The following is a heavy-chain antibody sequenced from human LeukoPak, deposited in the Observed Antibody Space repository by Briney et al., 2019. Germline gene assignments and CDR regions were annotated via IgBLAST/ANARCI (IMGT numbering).Heavy chain of an antibody. CDR2: IYTSGST. CDR1: GGSISNYY. Sequence: SETLSLTCTVSGGSISNYYWSWIRQPAGRGLEWIGRIYTSGSTNYSPSLKSRVTMSIDTSKKQFSLKMSSVTAADTAVYYCRSTGYYYDSSGLFDYWGQGTLVTVSS. D-gene: IGHD3-22*01. V-gene: IGHV4-4*07. CDR3: RSTGYYYDSSGLFDY. J-gene: IGHJ4*02.